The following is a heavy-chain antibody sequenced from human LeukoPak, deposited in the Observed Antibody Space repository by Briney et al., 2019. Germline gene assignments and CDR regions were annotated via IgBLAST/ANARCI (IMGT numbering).Heavy chain of an antibody. Sequence: GGSLRLSCAASGFTFSSYSMNWVRQAPGKGLEWVSYISSASNTIYYADSVKGRFTISRDNAKNSLYLQMNSLRAEDTAMYYCARDGWFGDYNWFDPWGQGALVTVSS. D-gene: IGHD3-10*01. J-gene: IGHJ5*02. V-gene: IGHV3-48*01. CDR1: GFTFSSYS. CDR2: ISSASNTI. CDR3: ARDGWFGDYNWFDP.